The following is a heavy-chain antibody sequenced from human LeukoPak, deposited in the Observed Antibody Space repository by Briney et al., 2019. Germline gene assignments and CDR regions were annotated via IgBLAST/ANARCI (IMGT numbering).Heavy chain of an antibody. V-gene: IGHV4-39*01. J-gene: IGHJ5*02. CDR1: GDSITSGGFY. Sequence: SETLSLTCNVSGDSITSGGFYWARIRQSRARGLGWIGNVYYSGSTQYNPSLRGRVSISMDMTKNQFSLNLNSVSVTDTAIYYCARRDYAAWFDPWGQGTLVTVSS. CDR3: ARRDYAAWFDP. D-gene: IGHD4/OR15-4a*01. CDR2: VYYSGST.